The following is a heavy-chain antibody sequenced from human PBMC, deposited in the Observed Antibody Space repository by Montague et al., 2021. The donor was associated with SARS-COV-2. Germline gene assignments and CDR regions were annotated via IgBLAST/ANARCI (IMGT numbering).Heavy chain of an antibody. J-gene: IGHJ4*02. D-gene: IGHD3-9*01. Sequence: SLRLSCAASGFTFSSYSMNCVRQAPGKGLEWVSSISSSSSYIYYADSVKGRFTISRDNAKSSLYLQMNSLRAEDTAVYYCARDPYYDILTGYYNYWGQGTLVTVSS. CDR1: GFTFSSYS. V-gene: IGHV3-21*01. CDR2: ISSSSSYI. CDR3: ARDPYYDILTGYYNY.